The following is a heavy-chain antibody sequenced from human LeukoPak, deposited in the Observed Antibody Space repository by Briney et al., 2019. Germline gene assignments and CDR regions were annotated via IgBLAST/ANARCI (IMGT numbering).Heavy chain of an antibody. CDR2: INPSGGST. CDR1: GYTFTSYY. CDR3: ARGVWFGESSFDY. Sequence: GASVKVSCKSSGYTFTSYYMHWVRPAPGQGLGWMGIINPSGGSTSYAQKFQGRVTMTRDTSTSTVYMELSSLRSEDTAVYYCARGVWFGESSFDYWGQGTLVTVSS. D-gene: IGHD3-10*01. V-gene: IGHV1-46*01. J-gene: IGHJ4*02.